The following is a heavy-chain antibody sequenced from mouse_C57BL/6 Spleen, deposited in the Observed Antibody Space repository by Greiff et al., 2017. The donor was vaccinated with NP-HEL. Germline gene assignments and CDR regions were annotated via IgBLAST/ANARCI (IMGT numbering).Heavy chain of an antibody. Sequence: QVQLKQSGAELVKSGASVKLSCKASGYTFTSYWMHWVKQRPGQGLEWIGMIHPNSGSTNYNEKFKSKATLTVDKSSSTAYMQLSSLTSEDSAVYYCARYPGYYYAMDYWGQGTSVTVSS. V-gene: IGHV1-64*01. CDR1: GYTFTSYW. D-gene: IGHD4-1*01. CDR2: IHPNSGST. CDR3: ARYPGYYYAMDY. J-gene: IGHJ4*01.